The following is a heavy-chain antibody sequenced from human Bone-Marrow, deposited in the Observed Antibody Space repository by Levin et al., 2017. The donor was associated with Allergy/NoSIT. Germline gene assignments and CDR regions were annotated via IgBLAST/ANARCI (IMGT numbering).Heavy chain of an antibody. D-gene: IGHD2-2*01. V-gene: IGHV4-34*01. CDR1: GGAFNDYY. CDR3: ARGPYHGPWYFEF. J-gene: IGHJ2*01. CDR2: INQSGNS. Sequence: SCAVYGGAFNDYYWNWIRQSPGKGLEWIGEINQSGNSDYNPSLKTRVSMSIDSIKKQFSLKLNSVTAADTAIYYCARGPYHGPWYFEFWGHGSQVTVSS.